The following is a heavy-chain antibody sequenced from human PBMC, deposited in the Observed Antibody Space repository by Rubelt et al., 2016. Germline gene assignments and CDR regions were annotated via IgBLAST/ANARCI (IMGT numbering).Heavy chain of an antibody. V-gene: IGHV4-34*01. Sequence: QVQLQQWGAGLLKPSETLSLTCAVYGGSFSGYYWSWIRQPPGKGLEWIGEINNSGSTNYNPSIKSRVTISVDTSKNQFSLMLSSVTASDTAVYYCARVSSGWIYYFDYLGQGTLVTVSS. CDR1: GGSFSGYY. J-gene: IGHJ4*02. D-gene: IGHD6-19*01. CDR2: INNSGST. CDR3: ARVSSGWIYYFDY.